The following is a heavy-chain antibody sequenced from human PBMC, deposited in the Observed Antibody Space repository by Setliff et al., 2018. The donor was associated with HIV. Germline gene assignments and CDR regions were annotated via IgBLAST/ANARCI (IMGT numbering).Heavy chain of an antibody. CDR2: INPKSGGT. CDR3: AKDRTGTGTTLHV. V-gene: IGHV1-2*06. CDR1: GYTLTELS. Sequence: GASVKVSCKVSGYTLTELSIHWVRQAPGKGLEWMGRINPKSGGTNYVQKFQGRVTMTRDTSINTAYLELSRLRSDDTAVYYCAKDRTGTGTTLHVWGKGTTVTVSS. D-gene: IGHD1-7*01. J-gene: IGHJ6*04.